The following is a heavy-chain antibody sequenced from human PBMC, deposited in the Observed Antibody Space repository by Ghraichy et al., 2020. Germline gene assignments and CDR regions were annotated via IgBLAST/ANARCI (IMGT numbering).Heavy chain of an antibody. J-gene: IGHJ2*01. CDR1: GFTFSSYG. CDR2: IWYDGSNK. Sequence: GGSLRLSCAASGFTFSSYGMHWVRQAPGKGLEWVAVIWYDGSNKYYADSVKGRFTISRDNSKNTLYLQMNSLRAEDTAVYYCARDPRLYAQVGWYFDLWGRGTLVTVSS. V-gene: IGHV3-33*01. D-gene: IGHD1-26*01. CDR3: ARDPRLYAQVGWYFDL.